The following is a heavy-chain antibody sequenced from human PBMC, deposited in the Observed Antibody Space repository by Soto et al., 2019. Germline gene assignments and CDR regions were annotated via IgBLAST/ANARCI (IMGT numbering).Heavy chain of an antibody. CDR1: GGSISSGGYY. Sequence: SETLSLTCTVSGGSISSGGYYWSWIRQHPGKGLEWIGYIYYSGSTYYNPSLNSRVTISVNTAKNQFSLKLTSWTSADTALYYCSRRYGWLYFDYWGQGSLVTVSS. V-gene: IGHV4-31*03. J-gene: IGHJ4*02. CDR3: SRRYGWLYFDY. D-gene: IGHD6-19*01. CDR2: IYYSGST.